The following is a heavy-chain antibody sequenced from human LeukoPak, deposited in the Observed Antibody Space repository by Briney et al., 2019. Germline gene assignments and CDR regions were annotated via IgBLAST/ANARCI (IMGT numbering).Heavy chain of an antibody. D-gene: IGHD5-12*01. J-gene: IGHJ4*02. CDR3: AKDWDSGYSYYFDY. CDR2: ISWNSGSI. Sequence: GGSLRLSCAASGFTFDDYAMHWVRQAPGKGLEWVSGISWNSGSIRYADSVKGRFTISRDNAKNSLYLQMNSLRAEDTALYYCAKDWDSGYSYYFDYWGQGTLVTVSS. CDR1: GFTFDDYA. V-gene: IGHV3-9*01.